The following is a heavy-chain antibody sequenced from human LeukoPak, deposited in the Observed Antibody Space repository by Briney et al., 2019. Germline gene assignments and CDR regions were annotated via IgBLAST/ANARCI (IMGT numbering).Heavy chain of an antibody. V-gene: IGHV4-4*02. Sequence: SETLSLTCAVSGGSISSSNWWSWVRQPPGKGLEWIGEMYHSGSTNYNPSLKSRVTISVDKSKNQFSLKLSSVTAADTAVYYCARGIDSPNYYYYYYMDVWGKGTTVTISS. CDR1: GGSISSSNW. CDR3: ARGIDSPNYYYYYYMDV. CDR2: MYHSGST. J-gene: IGHJ6*03. D-gene: IGHD3-9*01.